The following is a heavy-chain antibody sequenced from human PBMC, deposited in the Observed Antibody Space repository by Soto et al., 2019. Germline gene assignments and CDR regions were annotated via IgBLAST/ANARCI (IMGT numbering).Heavy chain of an antibody. D-gene: IGHD3-16*01. CDR1: GFTFSGYG. CDR2: IRYDGSNI. J-gene: IGHJ4*02. Sequence: QVQLVESGGGVVQPGRSLRLSCVASGFTFSGYGMHWVRQAPGKGLEWVAIIRYDGSNIYYADSVRGRFAISRDNSKNALVQEMDRLGAEGTAVYYCARDGVGATAFWGSLAYWGQGALVTVSS. V-gene: IGHV3-33*01. CDR3: ARDGVGATAFWGSLAY.